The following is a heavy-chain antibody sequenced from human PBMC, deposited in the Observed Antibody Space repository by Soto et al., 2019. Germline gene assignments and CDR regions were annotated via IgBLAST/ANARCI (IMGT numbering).Heavy chain of an antibody. Sequence: SVGSLRLCCAASGFTFSSYAMHFVRQAPGKGLEWVAVISYDGRNKYYADSVKCRFTISRDNSKNTLYLQMNSLRAEDTAVYYCASGYCSGGSCYYYYYGMDVWGQGTTVTVSS. D-gene: IGHD2-15*01. CDR3: ASGYCSGGSCYYYYYGMDV. J-gene: IGHJ6*02. CDR1: GFTFSSYA. V-gene: IGHV3-30-3*01. CDR2: ISYDGRNK.